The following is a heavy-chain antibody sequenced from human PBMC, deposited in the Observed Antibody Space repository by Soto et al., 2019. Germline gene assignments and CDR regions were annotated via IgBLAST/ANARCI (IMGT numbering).Heavy chain of an antibody. D-gene: IGHD5-18*01. CDR2: ISYDGSNK. Sequence: GGSLRLSCAASGLTFSSYGIHWVRQAPGKGLGWVAVISYDGSNKYYADSVKGRFTISRDNSKNTLYLQVNSLRAEDTAVYYFVKEIGQLWFLYWGQGTLVSVSP. V-gene: IGHV3-30*18. CDR3: VKEIGQLWFLY. J-gene: IGHJ4*02. CDR1: GLTFSSYG.